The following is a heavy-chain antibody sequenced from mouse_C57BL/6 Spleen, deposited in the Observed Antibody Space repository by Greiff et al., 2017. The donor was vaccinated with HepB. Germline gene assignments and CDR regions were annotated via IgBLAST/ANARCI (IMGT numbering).Heavy chain of an antibody. CDR1: GYTFTSYW. Sequence: VQLQQPGAELVKPGASVKLSCKASGYTFTSYWMHWVKQRPGQGLEWIGMIHPNSGSTNYNEKFKSKATLTVDKSSSTAYMQLSSLTSEDSAVYYCARSPYGPWFAYWGQGTLVTVSA. D-gene: IGHD1-1*02. V-gene: IGHV1-64*01. CDR3: ARSPYGPWFAY. CDR2: IHPNSGST. J-gene: IGHJ3*01.